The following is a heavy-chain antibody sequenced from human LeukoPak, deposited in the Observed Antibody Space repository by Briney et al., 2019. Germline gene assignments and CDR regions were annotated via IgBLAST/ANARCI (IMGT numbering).Heavy chain of an antibody. CDR2: IIPILGIA. CDR3: ARTYGDYEPYYFDY. Sequence: ASVKVSCKASGGTFSSYAISWVRQAPGQGLEWMGRIIPILGIANYAQKFQGRVTITADKSTSTAYMELSSLRSEDTVVYYCARTYGDYEPYYFDYWXXXXLVTVSS. J-gene: IGHJ4*01. V-gene: IGHV1-69*04. D-gene: IGHD4-17*01. CDR1: GGTFSSYA.